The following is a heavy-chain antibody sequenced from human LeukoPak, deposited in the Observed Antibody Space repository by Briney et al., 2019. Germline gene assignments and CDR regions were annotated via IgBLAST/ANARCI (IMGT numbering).Heavy chain of an antibody. CDR3: ARAGCNYINCYGSNWFDP. CDR1: GYTFTNYY. J-gene: IGHJ5*02. Sequence: GASVKVSCKASGYTFTNYYMHWVRQAPGQDLEWLGVINPGGGGTSYAQKFQGRVIVTRDTSTGTVYMDLSSLRSEDTAIYYCARAGCNYINCYGSNWFDPWGQGTLVTVSS. D-gene: IGHD2/OR15-2a*01. CDR2: INPGGGGT. V-gene: IGHV1-46*01.